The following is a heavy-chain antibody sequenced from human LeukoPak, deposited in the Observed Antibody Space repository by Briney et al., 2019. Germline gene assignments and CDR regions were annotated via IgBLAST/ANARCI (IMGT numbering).Heavy chain of an antibody. J-gene: IGHJ6*01. V-gene: IGHV3-66*01. CDR1: VFGVSSNY. CDR2: IYSGGST. CDR3: GGEFRTYYDFWSGYFHSGEGMEV. Sequence: GGSLSLSCAVSVFGVSSNYMSGVRQAPGQGLEWVLVIYSGGSTYYADSVKGRFTISRDNSKNTLYLQMNSLRTADTAVYYCGGEFRTYYDFWSGYFHSGEGMEVWGERT. D-gene: IGHD3-3*01.